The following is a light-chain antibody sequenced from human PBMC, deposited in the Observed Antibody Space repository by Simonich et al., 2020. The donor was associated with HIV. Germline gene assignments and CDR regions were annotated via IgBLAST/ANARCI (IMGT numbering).Light chain of an antibody. V-gene: IGKV3D-15*01. CDR2: GAS. CDR1: QSVSSN. J-gene: IGKJ1*01. CDR3: QQYNNWWT. Sequence: EIVMTQSPAPLSVSPGERATLSCRASQSVSSNLAWYQQKPGQAPRLLIYGASNRATGIPARFSGSGSGTDFTLTISSLEPEDFAVYYCQQYNNWWTFGQGTKVEIK.